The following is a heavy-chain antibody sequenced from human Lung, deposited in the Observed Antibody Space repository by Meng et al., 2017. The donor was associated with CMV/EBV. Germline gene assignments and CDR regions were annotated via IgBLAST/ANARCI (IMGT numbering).Heavy chain of an antibody. J-gene: IGHJ4*02. CDR3: ARARHFDVWSGLLDH. CDR1: GDSIGRFY. V-gene: IGHV4-59*01. CDR2: VSYSVST. Sequence: XTXSPXRTVSGDSIGRFYWTWVRQSPGKGLEWMGYVSYSVSTNYNPSFESRVFMSVDSSTHPFSLYLTSVTAADTAVYFCARARHFDVWSGLLDHWGQGXLVTVSS. D-gene: IGHD3-3*01.